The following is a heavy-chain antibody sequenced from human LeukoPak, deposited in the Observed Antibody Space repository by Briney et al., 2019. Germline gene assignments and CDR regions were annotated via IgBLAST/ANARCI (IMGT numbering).Heavy chain of an antibody. V-gene: IGHV3-48*02. J-gene: IGHJ5*02. Sequence: PGGSLRLSCAASGFTLSNYDMHWMRQAPGKGLEWLSYSSINGNTISYADSVKGRFTISRDSAKNSLYLQMNSLRDEDTAMYYCASYGDYPSWGQGTLVTVSS. CDR1: GFTLSNYD. D-gene: IGHD4-17*01. CDR2: SSINGNTI. CDR3: ASYGDYPS.